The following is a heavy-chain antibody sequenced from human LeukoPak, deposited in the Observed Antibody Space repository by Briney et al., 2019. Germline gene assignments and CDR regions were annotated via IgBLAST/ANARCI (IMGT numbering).Heavy chain of an antibody. Sequence: SQTLSLTCTVSGGSISSGDYYWSWIRQPPGKGLEWIGSIYQSGSTYYNPSLKSRVTISVDTSKNQFSLNLSSVTAAGSAVYYCARRDFDSSGYLSFYFDYWGQGTLVTVSS. J-gene: IGHJ4*02. D-gene: IGHD3-22*01. V-gene: IGHV4-30-2*03. CDR2: IYQSGST. CDR3: ARRDFDSSGYLSFYFDY. CDR1: GGSISSGDYY.